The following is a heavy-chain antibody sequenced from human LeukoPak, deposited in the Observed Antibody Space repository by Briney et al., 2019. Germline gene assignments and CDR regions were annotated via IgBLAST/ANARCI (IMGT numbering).Heavy chain of an antibody. CDR3: ARDAGTWGYGYNFDY. D-gene: IGHD6-13*01. V-gene: IGHV3-30*03. CDR2: ISYDGNDK. CDR1: GFTFRSYG. Sequence: PGGSLRLSCAASGFTFRSYGMHWVRQAPGKGLEWVAVISYDGNDKYYADSLKGRFTISRDNSKNTLYLQMNSLRAEDTAVYYCARDAGTWGYGYNFDYWGQGTLVSVSS. J-gene: IGHJ4*02.